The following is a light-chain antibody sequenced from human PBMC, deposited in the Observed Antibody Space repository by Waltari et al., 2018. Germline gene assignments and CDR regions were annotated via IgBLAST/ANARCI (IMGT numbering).Light chain of an antibody. CDR3: QQYYNLPPT. CDR2: DVS. V-gene: IGKV1-33*01. CDR1: QDVSNY. Sequence: DIQMTQSPSSLSASVGDRVTITCQASQDVSNYVNWYQQRQGKAPKPLIYDVSNLQAGVPSRFSGRGSGTQFTLTISTLQLDDIATYSCQQYYNLPPTFGQGTKLEIK. J-gene: IGKJ2*01.